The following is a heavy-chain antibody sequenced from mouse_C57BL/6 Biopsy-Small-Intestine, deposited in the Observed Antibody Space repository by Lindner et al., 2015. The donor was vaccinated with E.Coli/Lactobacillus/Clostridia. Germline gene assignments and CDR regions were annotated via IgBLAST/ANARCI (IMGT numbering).Heavy chain of an antibody. D-gene: IGHD2-5*01. J-gene: IGHJ2*01. CDR1: GFTFTTYP. CDR2: FHPYDDNT. Sequence: VQLQESGAELVKPGASVKMSCKASGFTFTTYPIDWMKQNHGKSLEWIGTFHPYDDNTQYNEKFKGKATLTVEKSSSTVYLELSRLTSDDSAVYYCARSSNYGYFDYWGQGTALTVSS. V-gene: IGHV1-47*01. CDR3: ARSSNYGYFDY.